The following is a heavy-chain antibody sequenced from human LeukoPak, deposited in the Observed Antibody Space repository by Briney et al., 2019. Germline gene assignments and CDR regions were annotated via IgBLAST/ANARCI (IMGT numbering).Heavy chain of an antibody. V-gene: IGHV4-34*01. J-gene: IGHJ4*02. CDR1: GGSFSGYY. D-gene: IGHD3-3*01. CDR3: ARDRGGVVTIHDY. Sequence: SETLSLTCAVYGGSFSGYYWSWIRQPPGKGLEWIGEINHSGSTNYNPSLKSRVTISVDTSKNQFSLKLSSVTAADTAVYYCARDRGGVVTIHDYWGQGTLVTVSS. CDR2: INHSGST.